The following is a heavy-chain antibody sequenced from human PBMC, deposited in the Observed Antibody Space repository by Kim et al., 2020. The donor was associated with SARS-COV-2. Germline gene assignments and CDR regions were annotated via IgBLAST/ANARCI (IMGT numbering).Heavy chain of an antibody. CDR2: IYSGGST. CDR3: ARDDGSLDAFDI. D-gene: IGHD3-10*01. V-gene: IGHV3-53*01. CDR1: GFTVSSNY. J-gene: IGHJ3*02. Sequence: GGSLRLSCAASGFTVSSNYMSWVRQAPGKGLEWVSVIYSGGSTYYADSVKGRFTISRDNSKNTLYLQMNSLRAEDTAVYYYARDDGSLDAFDIWGQGTMVTVSS.